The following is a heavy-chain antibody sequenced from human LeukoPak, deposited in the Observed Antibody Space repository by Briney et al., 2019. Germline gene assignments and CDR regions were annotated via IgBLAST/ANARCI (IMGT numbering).Heavy chain of an antibody. CDR1: GGSISSYY. D-gene: IGHD6-13*01. CDR3: ARDRIAAAGTVFDY. J-gene: IGHJ4*02. V-gene: IGHV4-4*07. CDR2: IYTSGST. Sequence: SETLSLTYTVSGGSISSYYWSWIRQPAGKGLEWIGRIYTSGSTNYNPSLKSRVTMSVDTSKNQFSLKLSSVTAADTAVYYCARDRIAAAGTVFDYWGQGTLVTVSS.